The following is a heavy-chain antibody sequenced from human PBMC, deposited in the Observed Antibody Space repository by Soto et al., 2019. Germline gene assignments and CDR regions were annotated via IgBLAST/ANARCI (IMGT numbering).Heavy chain of an antibody. Sequence: GGSLRLSCAASGFTFSSYAMHWVRQAPGKGLEWVAVISYDGSNKYYADSVKGRFTISRDNSKNTLYLQMNSLRAEDTAVYYCARDSGSDYGDYADSDYYYGMDVWGQGPTVTVSS. CDR1: GFTFSSYA. CDR2: ISYDGSNK. J-gene: IGHJ6*02. D-gene: IGHD4-17*01. CDR3: ARDSGSDYGDYADSDYYYGMDV. V-gene: IGHV3-30-3*01.